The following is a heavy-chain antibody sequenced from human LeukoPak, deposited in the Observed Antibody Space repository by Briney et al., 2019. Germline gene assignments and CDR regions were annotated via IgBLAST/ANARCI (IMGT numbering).Heavy chain of an antibody. CDR1: GFNFDNFA. J-gene: IGHJ5*02. CDR3: ARPSPPGDGYNPPDH. CDR2: ISHDARTK. D-gene: IGHD5-24*01. Sequence: GGSLRPSCVVAGFNFDNFAMHWVRQPLGEGREWVAVISHDARTKYYADSMKSRITISRDNSKNPLFLQMNNLRTEDTAVYFCARPSPPGDGYNPPDHWGQGTLVTVSS. V-gene: IGHV3-30*04.